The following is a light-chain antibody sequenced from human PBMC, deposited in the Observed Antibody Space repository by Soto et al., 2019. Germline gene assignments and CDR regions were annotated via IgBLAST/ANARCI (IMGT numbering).Light chain of an antibody. V-gene: IGLV1-44*01. CDR2: DDN. CDR3: ATWDDSLDDPVV. Sequence: QSVLTQPPSASGTPGQRVTISCSGGSANIGEKTVSWYQQFPGTAPTLLIYDDNQRPSGVPDRFSGSKSDTSVSLAISGLRSEDEATYYCATWDDSLDDPVVFGGGTKLTVL. J-gene: IGLJ2*01. CDR1: SANIGEKT.